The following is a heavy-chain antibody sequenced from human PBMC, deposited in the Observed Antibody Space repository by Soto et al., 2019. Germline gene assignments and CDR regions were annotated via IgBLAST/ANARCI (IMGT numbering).Heavy chain of an antibody. CDR1: GFTFSSYG. D-gene: IGHD3-3*01. CDR2: IWYDGSNK. J-gene: IGHJ6*02. CDR3: ARNPYYDFWSGSLFYYYYYGMDV. V-gene: IGHV3-33*01. Sequence: QVQLVASGGGVVQPGRSLRLSCAASGFTFSSYGMHWVHQAPGKGLEWVAVIWYDGSNKYYADSVKGRFTISRDNSKNTLYLQMNSLRAEDTAVYYCARNPYYDFWSGSLFYYYYYGMDVWGQGTTVTVSS.